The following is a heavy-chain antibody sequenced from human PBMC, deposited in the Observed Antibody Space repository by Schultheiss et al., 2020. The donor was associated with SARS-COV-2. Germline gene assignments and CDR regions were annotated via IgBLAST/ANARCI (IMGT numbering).Heavy chain of an antibody. J-gene: IGHJ6*02. Sequence: SETLSLTCTVSGGSISSGYYWGWIRQPPGEGLEWIGNIYHSGSTNYNPSLKSRVTISVDTSKNQFSLKLSSVTAADTAVYYCARGGITIFGVVTYPLFYYGMDVWGQGTTVTVSS. CDR2: IYHSGST. D-gene: IGHD3-3*01. V-gene: IGHV4-38-2*02. CDR3: ARGGITIFGVVTYPLFYYGMDV. CDR1: GGSISSGYY.